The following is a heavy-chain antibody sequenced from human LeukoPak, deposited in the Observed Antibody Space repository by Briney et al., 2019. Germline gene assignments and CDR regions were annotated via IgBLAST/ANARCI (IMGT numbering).Heavy chain of an antibody. CDR1: GGSISSYY. D-gene: IGHD3-3*01. CDR2: IYYSGST. Sequence: SETLSLTCTVSGGSISSYYWSWIRQPPGKGLEWIGYIYYSGSTNYNPSLKSRVTISVDTSKNQFSLKLSSVTAADTAVYYCARGYDFWSGYYHYYMDVWGKGTTVTVSS. J-gene: IGHJ6*03. CDR3: ARGYDFWSGYYHYYMDV. V-gene: IGHV4-59*01.